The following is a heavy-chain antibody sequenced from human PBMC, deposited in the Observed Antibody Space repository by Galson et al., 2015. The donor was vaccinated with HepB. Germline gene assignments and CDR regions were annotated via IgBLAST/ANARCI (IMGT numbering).Heavy chain of an antibody. CDR3: ARTNDYGDYGDWYFDL. D-gene: IGHD4-17*01. J-gene: IGHJ2*01. CDR1: GGSFSGHY. V-gene: IGHV4-34*01. Sequence: LSLTCTVYGGSFSGHYWTWIRQPPGKGLEWIGEINHRGSTNYNPSLRSRSAISVDTSKSQVSLNLHSVIATDTAVYYCARTNDYGDYGDWYFDLWGRGTLVTVSS. CDR2: INHRGST.